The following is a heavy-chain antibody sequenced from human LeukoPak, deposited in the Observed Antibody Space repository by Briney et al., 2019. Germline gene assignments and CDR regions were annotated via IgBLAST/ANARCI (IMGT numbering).Heavy chain of an antibody. Sequence: PSETLSLTCTVSGASITQHYWSWIRQPPGKGLEYIGYFYYDGNTNYTSSVRSRVTILVDTSKNQFTLNLRSVSAADTAKYYCTRGITGHYRSSGGFAFDIWGQGTMVAVSS. CDR1: GASITQHY. J-gene: IGHJ3*02. CDR2: FYYDGNT. CDR3: TRGITGHYRSSGGFAFDI. D-gene: IGHD3-10*01. V-gene: IGHV4-59*11.